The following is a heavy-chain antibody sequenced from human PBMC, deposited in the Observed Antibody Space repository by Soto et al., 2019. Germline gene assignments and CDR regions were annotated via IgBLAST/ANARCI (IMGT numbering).Heavy chain of an antibody. J-gene: IGHJ4*02. D-gene: IGHD3-22*01. CDR3: ARDKYYDSTGTFDY. V-gene: IGHV4-59*12. Sequence: PSETLSLTCTLSGGSISSYYWSWIRQPPGKGLEGIEYIYYSGSTNYNPSLKSRVTMSVDTSKNQFSLKLSSVTAADTAVYYCARDKYYDSTGTFDYWGQGTLVTVSS. CDR1: GGSISSYY. CDR2: IYYSGST.